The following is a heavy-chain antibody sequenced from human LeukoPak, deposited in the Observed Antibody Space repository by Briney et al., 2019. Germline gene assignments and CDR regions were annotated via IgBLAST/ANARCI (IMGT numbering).Heavy chain of an antibody. V-gene: IGHV3-66*01. J-gene: IGHJ4*02. CDR2: IYSGGST. Sequence: PGGSLRLSCAASGFTVSSNYMSWVRQAPGEGLEWVSVIYSGGSTYYADSVKGRFTISRDNSKNTLYLQMNSLRAEDTAVYYCARDPGGDSGSYSGSLDYWGQGTTVIVSS. D-gene: IGHD1-26*01. CDR1: GFTVSSNY. CDR3: ARDPGGDSGSYSGSLDY.